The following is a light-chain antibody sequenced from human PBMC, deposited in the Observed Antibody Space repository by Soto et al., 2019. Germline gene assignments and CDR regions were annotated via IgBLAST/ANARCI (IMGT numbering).Light chain of an antibody. Sequence: EIVLTQSPGTLSLSPGERATLSCRASQSVSSSYLAWYQQKPGQAPRLLIYGASCRATGIPDRFSGSGSGTDFTLTISRPEPEDFAVYYCHQYVSSPLTFGGGTKVEIQ. V-gene: IGKV3-20*01. CDR2: GAS. CDR3: HQYVSSPLT. CDR1: QSVSSSY. J-gene: IGKJ4*01.